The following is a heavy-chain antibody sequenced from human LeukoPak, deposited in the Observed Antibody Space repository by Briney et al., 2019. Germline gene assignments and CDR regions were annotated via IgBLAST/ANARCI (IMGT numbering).Heavy chain of an antibody. J-gene: IGHJ4*02. V-gene: IGHV4-4*07. CDR3: ARERVREQSPNFDY. CDR1: GGSISSYY. D-gene: IGHD1/OR15-1a*01. CDR2: ISTSGST. Sequence: SETLSLTCTVSGGSISSYYWSWIRQPAGKGLEWIVRISTSGSTNYNPSLKSLVTMSVDTSKNQFSLKLSSVTAADTAVYYCARERVREQSPNFDYWGQGTLVTVSS.